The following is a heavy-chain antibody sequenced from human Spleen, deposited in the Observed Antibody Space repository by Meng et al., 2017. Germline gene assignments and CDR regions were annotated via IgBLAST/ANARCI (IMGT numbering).Heavy chain of an antibody. CDR2: ISAYNGNT. D-gene: IGHD6-13*01. Sequence: ASVKVSCKASGYTFTSYGISWVRQAPGQGLEWMGWISAYNGNTNYAQKLQGRVTMTTDTSTSTAYMELRSLRSDDTAVYYCARVGPPIAAALNWFDPWGQGTLVTVSS. CDR3: ARVGPPIAAALNWFDP. CDR1: GYTFTSYG. V-gene: IGHV1-18*01. J-gene: IGHJ5*02.